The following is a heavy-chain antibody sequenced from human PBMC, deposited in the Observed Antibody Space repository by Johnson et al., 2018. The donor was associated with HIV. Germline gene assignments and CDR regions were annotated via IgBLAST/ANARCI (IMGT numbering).Heavy chain of an antibody. J-gene: IGHJ3*01. D-gene: IGHD1-14*01. CDR1: GFTFSSYW. V-gene: IGHV3-7*01. Sequence: VQLVESGETLVQPGGSLRLSCAASGFTFSSYWMTWVRQAPGKGLEWVANIKQDGSEKYYVDSVKGRLTISRDNAKNSLYLQMNSLRAEETAVYYCARDLGVVHNLGSGVWGQGTMVTVSS. CDR3: ARDLGVVHNLGSGV. CDR2: IKQDGSEK.